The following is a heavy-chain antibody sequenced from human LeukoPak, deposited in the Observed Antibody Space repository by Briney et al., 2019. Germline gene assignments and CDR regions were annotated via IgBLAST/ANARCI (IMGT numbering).Heavy chain of an antibody. Sequence: PSETLSLTCALDGPFFSGDYWGWIRQPPRKGLEWLGEINPSGTPNYNPSLKTRFTISVDTSKNQFSLKLSSVTAADTAVYYCARGRRRYCSSPSCPYYFDYWGQGTLVTVSS. CDR1: GPFFSGDY. J-gene: IGHJ4*02. CDR3: ARGRRRYCSSPSCPYYFDY. D-gene: IGHD2-2*01. CDR2: INPSGTP. V-gene: IGHV4-34*01.